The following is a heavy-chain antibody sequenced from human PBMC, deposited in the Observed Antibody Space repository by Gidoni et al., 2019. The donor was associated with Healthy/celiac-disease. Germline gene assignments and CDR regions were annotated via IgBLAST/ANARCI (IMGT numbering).Heavy chain of an antibody. CDR2: INPSGGST. V-gene: IGHV1-46*01. D-gene: IGHD3-10*01. CDR1: GYTFTSYY. CDR3: ARGVLLWFGERSWFDP. Sequence: QVQLVQSGAEVKKPGASVKVSCKASGYTFTSYYMHWVRQAPGQGLEWMGIINPSGGSTSYAQKFQGRVTMTRDTSTSTVYMELSSLRSEDTAVYYCARGVLLWFGERSWFDPWGQGTLVTVSS. J-gene: IGHJ5*02.